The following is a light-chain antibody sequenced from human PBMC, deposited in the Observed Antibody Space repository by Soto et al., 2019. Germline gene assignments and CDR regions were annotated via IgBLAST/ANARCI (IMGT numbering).Light chain of an antibody. Sequence: IVVTQSPATLSVSPGETVTLSCRVSQSVSSSLAWYQQKPGQAPRLLIYGASSRATGIPDRFSGSGSGTDFTLTISRLEPEDFAVYYCQQYGSSPRTFGQGTKVDI. V-gene: IGKV3-20*01. CDR3: QQYGSSPRT. CDR1: QSVSSS. CDR2: GAS. J-gene: IGKJ1*01.